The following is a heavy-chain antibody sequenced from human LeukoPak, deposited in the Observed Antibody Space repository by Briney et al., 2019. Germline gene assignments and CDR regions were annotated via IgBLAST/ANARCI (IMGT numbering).Heavy chain of an antibody. CDR2: MNPNSGNT. J-gene: IGHJ5*02. V-gene: IGHV1-8*01. Sequence: ASVKVSCKASGYTFTSHDINWVRQATGQGLEWMGWMNPNSGNTDYAQTFQGRVTMTRSTSLSTAYMELSSLRSEDTAVYYCARGVGDDYGDYGFVNRQNWFDPWGQGTLVTVSS. D-gene: IGHD4-17*01. CDR1: GYTFTSHD. CDR3: ARGVGDDYGDYGFVNRQNWFDP.